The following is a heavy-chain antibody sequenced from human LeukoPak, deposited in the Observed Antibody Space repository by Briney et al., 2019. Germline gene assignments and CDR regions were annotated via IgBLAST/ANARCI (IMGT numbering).Heavy chain of an antibody. J-gene: IGHJ4*02. V-gene: IGHV3-23*01. Sequence: PGGSLRLSCAASGFTFSSYAMSWVRQAPGQGLEWVSAISGSGGSTYYADSVKGRFTISRDNSKNTLYLQMNSLRAEDTAVYYCAKDLSGGRYYFDYWGQGTLVTVSS. CDR1: GFTFSSYA. CDR2: ISGSGGST. CDR3: AKDLSGGRYYFDY. D-gene: IGHD3-16*01.